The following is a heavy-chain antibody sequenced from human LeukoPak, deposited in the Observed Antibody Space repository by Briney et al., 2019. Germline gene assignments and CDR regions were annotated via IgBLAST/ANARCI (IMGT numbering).Heavy chain of an antibody. V-gene: IGHV3-74*01. J-gene: IGHJ4*02. CDR1: GNYW. CDR2: VNSDGSWT. D-gene: IGHD2-2*01. Sequence: GGSLRLSCAAYGNYWMHWVRQAPGKGLVWVSRVNSDGSWTSHADSVKGRFTISKDNAKNTVYLQMNNLRTEDTAVYYCVSFYETNWGRGTLVTVSS. CDR3: VSFYETN.